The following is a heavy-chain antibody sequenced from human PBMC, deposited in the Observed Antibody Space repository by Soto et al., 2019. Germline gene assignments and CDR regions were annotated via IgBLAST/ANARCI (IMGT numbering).Heavy chain of an antibody. CDR3: GPNYLRRVS. V-gene: IGHV2-5*02. Sequence: QITLKESGPTLVKPTQTLTLTCTFSGFSLSTSGVGVAWIRQPPGKALEWLAVIYWDDDKRYSPSLKSRLSIAKDTSKNQVFLAMTNMDPVDTATYYCGPNYLRRVSWGQGTLVTVSS. D-gene: IGHD3-10*02. CDR2: IYWDDDK. CDR1: GFSLSTSGVG. J-gene: IGHJ5*02.